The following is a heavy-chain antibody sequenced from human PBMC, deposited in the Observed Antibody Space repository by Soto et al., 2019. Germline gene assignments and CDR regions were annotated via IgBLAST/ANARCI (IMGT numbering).Heavy chain of an antibody. J-gene: IGHJ5*02. CDR1: GGSFSGYY. CDR3: ARDGFCSGGSCRVGIWFDP. CDR2: INHRGGT. D-gene: IGHD2-15*01. Sequence: SETLSLTCAVSGGSFSGYYWSWIRQTPGKGLEWIGGINHRGGTNLNPSLETRVTISVDASKNQFSLHLSSATAADTAVYYCARDGFCSGGSCRVGIWFDPWAQGTLVTVS. V-gene: IGHV4-34*01.